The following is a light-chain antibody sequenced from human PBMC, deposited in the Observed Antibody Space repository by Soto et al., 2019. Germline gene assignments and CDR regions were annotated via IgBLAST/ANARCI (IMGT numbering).Light chain of an antibody. Sequence: DIQLTQSPSSLSASVGETVTVTCQASQDISVYLNWYQEKPGKAPTLLIYDASNLKTGVPSRFSGLGSGTHSTLTISNLQPEDIATYFCQHYDDVLVTFGGGTKVDIK. CDR1: QDISVY. J-gene: IGKJ4*01. CDR3: QHYDDVLVT. V-gene: IGKV1-33*01. CDR2: DAS.